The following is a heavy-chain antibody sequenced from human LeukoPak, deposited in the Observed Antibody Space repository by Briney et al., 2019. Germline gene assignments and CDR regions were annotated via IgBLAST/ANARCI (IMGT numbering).Heavy chain of an antibody. J-gene: IGHJ4*02. CDR2: INSDGSST. V-gene: IGHV3-74*01. D-gene: IGHD3-10*01. CDR1: GFTFSSYW. Sequence: GGSLRLSCAASGFTFSSYWMHWVRQVPGRGLVWVSRINSDGSSTSYADSVKGRFTISRDNAKNTLYLQMNSLRAEDTAVYYCASAIRGVLLDYWGQGTLVTVSS. CDR3: ASAIRGVLLDY.